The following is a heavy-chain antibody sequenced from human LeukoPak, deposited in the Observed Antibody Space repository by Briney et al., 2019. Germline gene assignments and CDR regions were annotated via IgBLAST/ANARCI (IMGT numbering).Heavy chain of an antibody. CDR1: GFTFSHYG. Sequence: GGSLRLSCAASGFTFSHYGMHWVRQAPGKGLEWVSSISSSSSYIYYADSVKGRFTISRDNARNSLYLQMNSLRAEDTAVYYCAREGLSSSGPENWGQGTLVTVSS. J-gene: IGHJ4*02. V-gene: IGHV3-21*01. CDR3: AREGLSSSGPEN. CDR2: ISSSSSYI. D-gene: IGHD6-6*01.